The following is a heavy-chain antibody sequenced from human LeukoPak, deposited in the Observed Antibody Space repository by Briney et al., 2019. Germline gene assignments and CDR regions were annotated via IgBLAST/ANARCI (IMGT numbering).Heavy chain of an antibody. CDR1: GFTFSSYA. Sequence: GSLRLSCAASGFTFSSYAMSWVRQAPGKGLEWVSAISGSGGSTHYADSVKGRFTISRDNSKNTLYLQMNSLRAEDTAVYYCAKSDDSSGYSPEDYWGQGTLVTVSS. V-gene: IGHV3-23*01. D-gene: IGHD3-22*01. CDR2: ISGSGGST. CDR3: AKSDDSSGYSPEDY. J-gene: IGHJ4*02.